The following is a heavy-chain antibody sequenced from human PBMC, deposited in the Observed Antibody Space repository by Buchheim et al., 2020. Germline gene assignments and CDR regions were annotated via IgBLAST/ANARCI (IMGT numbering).Heavy chain of an antibody. J-gene: IGHJ6*02. CDR2: ISYDGSNK. CDR1: GFTFSSYA. V-gene: IGHV3-30*04. CDR3: ARDQYPGQRAADTSHYGMDV. Sequence: QVQLVESGGGVVQPGRSLRLSCAASGFTFSSYAMHWVRQAPGKGLEWVAVISYDGSNKYYADSVKGRFTISRDNSKNTLYLQMNSLRAEDTAVYYCARDQYPGQRAADTSHYGMDVWGQGTT. D-gene: IGHD6-13*01.